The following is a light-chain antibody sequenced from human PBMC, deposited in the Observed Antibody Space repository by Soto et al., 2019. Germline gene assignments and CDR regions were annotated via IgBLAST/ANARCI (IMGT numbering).Light chain of an antibody. CDR2: GAS. Sequence: EIVMTQSPATLSVSPGERATLSCRASQSVSSNLAWYQQKPGQAPRLLIYGASTRATGIPARFSGSGSGTAFTLTISSLQSEDFAVYYCQQYNNWPFFGPGTKVDIK. CDR3: QQYNNWPF. V-gene: IGKV3-15*01. J-gene: IGKJ3*01. CDR1: QSVSSN.